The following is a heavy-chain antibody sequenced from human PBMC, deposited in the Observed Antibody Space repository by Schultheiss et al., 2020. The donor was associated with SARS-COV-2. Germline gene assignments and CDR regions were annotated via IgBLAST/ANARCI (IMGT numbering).Heavy chain of an antibody. CDR1: GGSISSGGYS. CDR2: IYHSGST. D-gene: IGHD5-18*01. CDR3: ARRRAGYSYGL. V-gene: IGHV4-30-2*01. Sequence: SETLSLTCAVSGGSISSGGYSWSWIRQPPGKGLEWIGEIYHSGSTNYNPSLKSRVTISVDKSKNQFSLKLSSVTAADTAVYYCARRRAGYSYGLWGQGTLVTVSS. J-gene: IGHJ4*02.